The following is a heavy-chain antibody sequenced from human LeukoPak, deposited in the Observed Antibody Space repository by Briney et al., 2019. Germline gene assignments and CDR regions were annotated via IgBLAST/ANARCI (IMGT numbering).Heavy chain of an antibody. J-gene: IGHJ4*02. CDR1: GGTFSSYA. Sequence: SVKVSCKASGGTFSSYAISWVRQAPGQGLEWMGRIIPIFGIANYAQEFQGRVTITADKSTSTAYMELSSLRSEDTAVYYCAREESRVYYYDSSGWFIDYWGQGTLVTVSS. CDR3: AREESRVYYYDSSGWFIDY. V-gene: IGHV1-69*04. D-gene: IGHD3-22*01. CDR2: IIPIFGIA.